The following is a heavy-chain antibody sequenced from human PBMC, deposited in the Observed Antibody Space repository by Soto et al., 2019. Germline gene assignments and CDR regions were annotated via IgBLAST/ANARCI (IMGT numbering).Heavy chain of an antibody. CDR3: ARECTGISSYGGHCAY. D-gene: IGHD2-2*01. CDR2: ISISSSYM. CDR1: GFTFSNYG. V-gene: IGHV3-21*01. J-gene: IGHJ4*02. Sequence: EVQLVESGGGLVKPGGSLRLSCAASGFTFSNYGMNWVRQAPGKGLEWVSSISISSSYMYYADSVKGRFTISRDNAKNSLQLHMNGPTAETTAVYYCARECTGISSYGGHCAYWGQGTLVTASS.